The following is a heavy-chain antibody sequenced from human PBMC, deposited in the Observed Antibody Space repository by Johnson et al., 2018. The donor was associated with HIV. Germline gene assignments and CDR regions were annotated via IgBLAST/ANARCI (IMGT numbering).Heavy chain of an antibody. J-gene: IGHJ3*01. CDR3: TVWRWGWSGQEPFDV. V-gene: IGHV3-30*04. D-gene: IGHD3-3*01. CDR1: GFTFRRYD. Sequence: QVQLVESGGGVVQPGRSLRLSCSASGFTFRRYDLHWVRQAPGKGLVWVSVISYDGSNKYYADSVKGRFTISRDNSKNTVYLQMNSLRDEDTSVYYCTVWRWGWSGQEPFDVWGPGTMVTVSS. CDR2: ISYDGSNK.